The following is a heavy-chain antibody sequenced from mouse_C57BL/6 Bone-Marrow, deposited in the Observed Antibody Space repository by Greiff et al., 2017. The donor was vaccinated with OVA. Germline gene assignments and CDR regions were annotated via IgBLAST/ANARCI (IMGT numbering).Heavy chain of an antibody. J-gene: IGHJ3*01. V-gene: IGHV5-4*01. CDR1: GFTFSSYA. D-gene: IGHD2-2*01. Sequence: EVQRVESGGGLVKPGGSLKLSCAASGFTFSSYAMSWVRQTPEKRLEWVATISDGGSYTYYPDNVKGRFTISRDNAKNNLYLQMSHLKSEDTAMYYCARWLREVPWFAYWGQGTLVTVSA. CDR3: ARWLREVPWFAY. CDR2: ISDGGSYT.